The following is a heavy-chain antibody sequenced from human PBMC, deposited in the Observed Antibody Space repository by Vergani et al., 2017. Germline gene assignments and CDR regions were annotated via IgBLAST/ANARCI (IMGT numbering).Heavy chain of an antibody. Sequence: QLQLQESGPGLVKPSETLSLSCRVSGDSISRSHYYWGFIRQPPGTGLEWIGSISSSGSPYYNPTVKSRLAFSVDTYNNLLSLRLKSVTATDTGMEYCARPVWSSAIADGYHVWGQGTMVAVS. CDR3: ARPVWSSAIADGYHV. V-gene: IGHV4-39*02. CDR2: ISSSGSP. CDR1: GDSISRSHYY. J-gene: IGHJ3*01. D-gene: IGHD2-8*02.